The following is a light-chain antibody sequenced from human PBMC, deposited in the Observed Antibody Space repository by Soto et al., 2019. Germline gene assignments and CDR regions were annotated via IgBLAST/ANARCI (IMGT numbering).Light chain of an antibody. J-gene: IGLJ3*02. V-gene: IGLV2-8*01. Sequence: QPVLTQPPSASGSPGQSVTISCTGTSSDVGAYNYVSWYQQHAGKAPKLVIYEVTKRPSGVPDRFSGSKSANTASLTVSCLQAEDEADYYCSSFASSNTWVFGGGTKLTVL. CDR3: SSFASSNTWV. CDR1: SSDVGAYNY. CDR2: EVT.